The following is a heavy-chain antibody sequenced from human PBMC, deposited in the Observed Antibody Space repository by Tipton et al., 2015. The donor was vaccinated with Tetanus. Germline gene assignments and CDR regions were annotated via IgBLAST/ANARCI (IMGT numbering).Heavy chain of an antibody. Sequence: TLSLTCTVSGESISGSPFFWNWIRQQPGKGPEWIGYIYYSGSTFYNPSLKSRVNISVDTSKNQFSLNMTSVTAADTAVYYCARDQGGGRVVRLNWFDPWGQGTLVTVSS. CDR2: IYYSGST. D-gene: IGHD6-6*01. CDR3: ARDQGGGRVVRLNWFDP. V-gene: IGHV4-31*03. CDR1: GESISGSPFF. J-gene: IGHJ5*02.